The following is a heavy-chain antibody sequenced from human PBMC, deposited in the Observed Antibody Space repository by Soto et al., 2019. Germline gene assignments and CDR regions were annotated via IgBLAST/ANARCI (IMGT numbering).Heavy chain of an antibody. J-gene: IGHJ4*02. CDR2: IYYSGST. Sequence: SETLSLTCTVSGGPINNYYWSWLRQPPGKRLEWIGYIYYSGSTNYNPSLKSRFTISVDTSRNQFSLKLTSVTAADTAVYYCARADHSKIDSWGQGTLVTVSS. CDR1: GGPINNYY. D-gene: IGHD4-4*01. CDR3: ARADHSKIDS. V-gene: IGHV4-59*01.